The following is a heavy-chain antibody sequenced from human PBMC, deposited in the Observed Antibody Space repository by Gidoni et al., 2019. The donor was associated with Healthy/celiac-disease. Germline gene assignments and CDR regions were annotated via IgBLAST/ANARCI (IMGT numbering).Heavy chain of an antibody. V-gene: IGHV3-48*03. D-gene: IGHD6-19*01. CDR2: ISSSGSTI. Sequence: EVQLVESGGGLVQPGGSLRLSCAASGFTFSSYEMNWVRQAPGKGLEWVSYISSSGSTIYYADSVKGRFTISRDNAKNSLYLQMNSLRAEDTAVYYCARDKREQWLVQRGYFDYWGQGTLVTVSS. J-gene: IGHJ4*02. CDR1: GFTFSSYE. CDR3: ARDKREQWLVQRGYFDY.